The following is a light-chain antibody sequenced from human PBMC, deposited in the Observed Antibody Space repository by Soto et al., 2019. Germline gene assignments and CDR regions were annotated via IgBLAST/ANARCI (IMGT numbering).Light chain of an antibody. CDR2: GNT. Sequence: QSVLTQPPSVSGAPGQRVTISCTGSSSNIGAGYDVHWYQQRPGTAPKLLILGNTNRPSGVPDRFSGSKSGTSASLAIPGLQAEDEGDYYCQSYDSTLSARYVFGTGTKVTVL. V-gene: IGLV1-40*01. J-gene: IGLJ1*01. CDR3: QSYDSTLSARYV. CDR1: SSNIGAGYD.